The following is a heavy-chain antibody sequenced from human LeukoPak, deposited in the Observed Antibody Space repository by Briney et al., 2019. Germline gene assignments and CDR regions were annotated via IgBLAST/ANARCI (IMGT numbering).Heavy chain of an antibody. J-gene: IGHJ3*02. CDR3: AKSKAGSYAFDI. CDR2: ISYDGSNK. V-gene: IGHV3-30*18. D-gene: IGHD3-10*01. Sequence: GGSLRLSCAASGFTFSSYGMHWVRQAPGKGLEWVAVISYDGSNKYYADSVKGRFTISRDNSKNTLYLQMNSLRAEDTAVYYCAKSKAGSYAFDIWGQGTMVTVSS. CDR1: GFTFSSYG.